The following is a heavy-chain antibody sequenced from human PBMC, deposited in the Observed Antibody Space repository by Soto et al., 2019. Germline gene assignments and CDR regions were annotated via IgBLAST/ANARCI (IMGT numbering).Heavy chain of an antibody. CDR1: GYSFTSYW. V-gene: IGHV5-10-1*01. Sequence: GESLKISCKGSGYSFTSYWISWVRQMPVKGLEWMGRIDPSDSYTNYSPSFQGHVTISADKSISTAYLQWSSLKASDTAMYYCARSNYDILTGYSNWFDPWGQGTLVTVSS. CDR2: IDPSDSYT. CDR3: ARSNYDILTGYSNWFDP. J-gene: IGHJ5*02. D-gene: IGHD3-9*01.